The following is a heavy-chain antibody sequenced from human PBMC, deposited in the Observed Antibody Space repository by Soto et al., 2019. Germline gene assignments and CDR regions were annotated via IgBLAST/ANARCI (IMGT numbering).Heavy chain of an antibody. J-gene: IGHJ3*02. V-gene: IGHV4-39*01. Sequence: QLQLQALGPGLVEPSETLSLTCTVSGGSSTNNYYHWGGVRPSPGKGLEWIGTKHDSGETHYNPSLKSRVTIDVSTNQFSLRLRHVTVADTGLYHCMRQLGAGRCTFDIWGQGEVVTVS. CDR3: MRQLGAGRCTFDI. CDR1: GGSSTNNYYH. D-gene: IGHD2-15*01. CDR2: KHDSGET.